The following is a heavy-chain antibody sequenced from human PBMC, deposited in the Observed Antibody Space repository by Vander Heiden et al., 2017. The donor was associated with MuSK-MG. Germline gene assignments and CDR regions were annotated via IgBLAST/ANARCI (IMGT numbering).Heavy chain of an antibody. V-gene: IGHV5-51*01. D-gene: IGHD3-3*01. Sequence: DVQLGQSGAEVKKPGESLKISFRGSGYSLTRYCIGWVRQMPGKGLEWMGILYPGDSDTRYSPSAQGQVTISADKSISTAYLQLSRLKASDTAMYYCATHRSDYDFRGAFDIWGQGTLVTVSS. CDR3: ATHRSDYDFRGAFDI. J-gene: IGHJ3*02. CDR2: LYPGDSDT. CDR1: GYSLTRYC.